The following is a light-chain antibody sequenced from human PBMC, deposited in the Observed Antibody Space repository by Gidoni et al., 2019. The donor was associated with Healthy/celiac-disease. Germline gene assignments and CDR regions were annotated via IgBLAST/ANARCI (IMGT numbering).Light chain of an antibody. J-gene: IGLJ3*02. V-gene: IGLV1-44*01. CDR3: AAWDDSLNGRV. CDR2: RNN. Sequence: QSVLTQPPSASGTPGQRVTISCSGSSSNIGSNTVNWYQQLPGTAPKLLIYRNNQRPSGVPDRFSGAKSGTAASLAISGLHSEDEADYYCAAWDDSLNGRVFGGGTKLTVL. CDR1: SSNIGSNT.